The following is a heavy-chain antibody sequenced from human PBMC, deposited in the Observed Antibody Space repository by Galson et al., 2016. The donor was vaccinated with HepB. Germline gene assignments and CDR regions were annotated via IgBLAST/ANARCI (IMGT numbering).Heavy chain of an antibody. V-gene: IGHV1-3*01. CDR2: INVGNGNT. D-gene: IGHD1-1*01. J-gene: IGHJ4*02. CDR3: ARGGWVRTNDF. Sequence: SVKVSCKASGYTFTTYAMHWVRQAPGQRLEWMGWINVGNGNTKYSQKFQGRVTITRDTSASTAYMELSSLRSQDTAVYYCARGGWVRTNDFWGQGTLVTVSS. CDR1: GYTFTTYA.